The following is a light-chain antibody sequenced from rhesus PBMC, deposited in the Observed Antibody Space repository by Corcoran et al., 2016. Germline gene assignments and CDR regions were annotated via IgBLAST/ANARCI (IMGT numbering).Light chain of an antibody. J-gene: IGKJ1*01. CDR1: QSVGSH. Sequence: EIVLTQSPATLALSPGERATLSCRASQSVGSHVAWYQQKPGQAPRLLIYGASSRATGIPDRFSGSGSGTAFTLTISSLEPEVVGVYYCQQESHSTWTFGQGTKVEIK. CDR3: QQESHSTWT. V-gene: IGKV3S9*01. CDR2: GAS.